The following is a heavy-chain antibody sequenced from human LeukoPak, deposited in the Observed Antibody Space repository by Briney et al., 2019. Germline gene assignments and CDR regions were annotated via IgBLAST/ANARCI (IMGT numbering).Heavy chain of an antibody. D-gene: IGHD2-15*01. J-gene: IGHJ6*02. CDR2: IYYSGST. CDR1: GGSISSGDYY. V-gene: IGHV4-30-4*01. CDR3: ARDRCSGGSCYPHGMDV. Sequence: SQTLSLTCTVSGGSISSGDYYWSWIRQPPGKGLEWIGYIYYSGSTYYNPSLKSRVTISVDTSKNQFSLKLSSVTAADTAVYYCARDRCSGGSCYPHGMDVWGQGTTVTVSS.